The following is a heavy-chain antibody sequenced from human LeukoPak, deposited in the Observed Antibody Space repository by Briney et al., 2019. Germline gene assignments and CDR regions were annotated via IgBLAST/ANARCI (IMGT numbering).Heavy chain of an antibody. CDR3: ARDRLVDVPLDRIY. D-gene: IGHD3-16*01. V-gene: IGHV3-69-1*01. J-gene: IGHJ4*02. CDR2: ISSIGTI. CDR1: GFTFSNYA. Sequence: GGSLRLSCAASGFTFSNYAMDWVRQAPGKGLEWVSYISSIGTIYYADSVRGRFTISRDNAKNSLYLQTNSLTAEDTAVYYCARDRLVDVPLDRIYWGQGTLVTVSS.